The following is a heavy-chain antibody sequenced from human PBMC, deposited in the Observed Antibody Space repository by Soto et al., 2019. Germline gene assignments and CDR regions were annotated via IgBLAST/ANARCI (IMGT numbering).Heavy chain of an antibody. V-gene: IGHV3-33*01. CDR1: GFTFSRYG. CDR2: IWYDGSNK. D-gene: IGHD4-17*01. Sequence: QVQLVESGGGVVQPGRSLRLSCAASGFTFSRYGMHWVRQAPGKGLEWVAVIWYDGSNKYYADSVKGRFTISRDNSTNTLYLQMTSLRAEDTAVYYCARATDYGDGPDYWGKGTLVTVSS. J-gene: IGHJ4*02. CDR3: ARATDYGDGPDY.